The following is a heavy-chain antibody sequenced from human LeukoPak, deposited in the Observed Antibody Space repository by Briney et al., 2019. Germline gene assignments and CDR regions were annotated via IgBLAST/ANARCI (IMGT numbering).Heavy chain of an antibody. V-gene: IGHV3-30*18. CDR3: TKGGFKYFDWSYFDY. Sequence: PRRSLRLSCAAYGFTFSSYAMYWVRQAPGKGLEWVALISYDGSYQYSADSVRGRFTISRDNSRNSLYLQMNSLRAEDTAFYYCTKGGFKYFDWSYFDYWGQGTLVTVSS. J-gene: IGHJ4*02. D-gene: IGHD3-9*01. CDR1: GFTFSSYA. CDR2: ISYDGSYQ.